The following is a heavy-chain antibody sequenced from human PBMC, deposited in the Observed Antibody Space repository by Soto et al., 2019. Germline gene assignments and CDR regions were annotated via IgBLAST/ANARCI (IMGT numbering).Heavy chain of an antibody. CDR2: IYYSGST. CDR3: ARVDPVTTFDY. D-gene: IGHD4-17*01. J-gene: IGHJ4*02. Sequence: SETLSLTCTVSGGSISSSSYYWGWIRQPPGKGPEWIGSIYYSGSTYYNPSLKSRVTISVDTSKNQFSLKLSSVTAADTAVYYCARVDPVTTFDYWGQGTLVTVSS. CDR1: GGSISSSSYY. V-gene: IGHV4-39*07.